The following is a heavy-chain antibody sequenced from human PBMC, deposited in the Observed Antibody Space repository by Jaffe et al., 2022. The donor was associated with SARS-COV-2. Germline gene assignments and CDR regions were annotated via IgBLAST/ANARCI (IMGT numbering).Heavy chain of an antibody. CDR1: GFTFSSYW. Sequence: EVQLVESGGGLVQPGGSLRLSCAASGFTFSSYWMSWVRQAPGKGLEWVANIKQDGSEKYYVDSVKGRFTISRDNAKNSLYLQMNSLRAEDTAVYYCARGDYGDYWASSGYYGMDVWGQGTTVTVSS. D-gene: IGHD4-17*01. V-gene: IGHV3-7*04. J-gene: IGHJ6*02. CDR2: IKQDGSEK. CDR3: ARGDYGDYWASSGYYGMDV.